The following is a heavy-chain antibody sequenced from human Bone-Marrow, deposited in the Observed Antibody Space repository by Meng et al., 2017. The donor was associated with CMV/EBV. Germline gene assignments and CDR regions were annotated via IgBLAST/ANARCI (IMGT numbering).Heavy chain of an antibody. V-gene: IGHV1-2*02. J-gene: IGHJ3*02. CDR2: MNPNSGGT. D-gene: IGHD3-22*01. CDR3: ARANPYYYDSSAPEGGAFDI. Sequence: ASVKVSCKASGYTFTSYDINWVRQVTGQGLEWMGWMNPNSGGTNYAQKFQGRVTMTRDTSISTAYMELSRLRSDDTAVYYCARANPYYYDSSAPEGGAFDIWGQGTMVTVSS. CDR1: GYTFTSYD.